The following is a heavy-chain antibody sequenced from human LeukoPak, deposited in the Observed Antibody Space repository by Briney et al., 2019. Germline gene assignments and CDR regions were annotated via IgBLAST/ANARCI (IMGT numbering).Heavy chain of an antibody. Sequence: GASVKVSCKASGYTFTSYGISWVRQAPGRGLEWMGWISAYNGNTNYAQKLQGRVTMTTDTSTSTAYMELRSLRSDDTAVYYCARQTYYYGSGSYYWFDPWGQETLVTVSS. V-gene: IGHV1-18*01. D-gene: IGHD3-10*01. CDR3: ARQTYYYGSGSYYWFDP. J-gene: IGHJ5*02. CDR2: ISAYNGNT. CDR1: GYTFTSYG.